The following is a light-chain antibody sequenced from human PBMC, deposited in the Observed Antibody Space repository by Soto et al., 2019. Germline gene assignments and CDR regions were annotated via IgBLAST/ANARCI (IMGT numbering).Light chain of an antibody. V-gene: IGKV3-20*01. CDR1: QDIRSNY. CDR2: GAS. J-gene: IGKJ1*01. CDR3: QQYDSSPWT. Sequence: ETVLTQSPGTLSLSPGERATLSCRASQDIRSNYLAWYRQTPGQAPRLLIYGASKRASGIADRFSGSWSGTDLSLIISRLDPEDFALYYCQQYDSSPWTFGQGTKVEIK.